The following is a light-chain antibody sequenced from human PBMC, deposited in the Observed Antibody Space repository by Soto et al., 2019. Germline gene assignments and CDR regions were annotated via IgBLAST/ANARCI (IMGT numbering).Light chain of an antibody. CDR3: QQYNNWPPDRT. Sequence: EIVMTQSPATLSVSPGDRAALSCRASQSVGSNLAWYQQQPGQAPRLLIYGASTRATGIPARFSGSGSGTEFTLTIRSLQSEDFAIYFCQQYNNWPPDRTFGQGTKVAIK. J-gene: IGKJ1*01. V-gene: IGKV3-15*01. CDR2: GAS. CDR1: QSVGSN.